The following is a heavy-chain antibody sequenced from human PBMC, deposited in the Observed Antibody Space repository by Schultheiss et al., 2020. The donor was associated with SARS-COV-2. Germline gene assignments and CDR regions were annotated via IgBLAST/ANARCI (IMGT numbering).Heavy chain of an antibody. CDR3: ARRYNFGVAYYFDY. D-gene: IGHD3-3*01. V-gene: IGHV4-34*01. CDR1: GGSFSGYY. Sequence: SETLSLTCAVYGGSFSGYYWSWIRQPPGKGLEWIGEINHSGSTNYNPSLKSRVTISVDTSKNQFSLKLSSVTAADTAVYYCARRYNFGVAYYFDYWGQGTLVTVSS. J-gene: IGHJ4*02. CDR2: INHSGST.